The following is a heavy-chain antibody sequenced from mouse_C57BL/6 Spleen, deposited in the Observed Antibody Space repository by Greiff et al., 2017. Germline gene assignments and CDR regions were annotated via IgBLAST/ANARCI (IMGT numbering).Heavy chain of an antibody. CDR2: IYPGSGST. Sequence: VQLQQSGAELVKPGASVKMSCKASGYTFTSYWITWVKQRPGQGLEWIGDIYPGSGSTNYNEKFKSKATLTVDTSSSTAYMQLSSLTSEDSAVYYCARRGYYGFYDMDCWGQGTSVTVSS. J-gene: IGHJ4*01. CDR1: GYTFTSYW. V-gene: IGHV1-55*01. CDR3: ARRGYYGFYDMDC. D-gene: IGHD1-1*01.